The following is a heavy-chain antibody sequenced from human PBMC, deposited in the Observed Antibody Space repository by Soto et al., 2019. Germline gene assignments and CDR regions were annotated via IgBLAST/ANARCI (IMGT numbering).Heavy chain of an antibody. J-gene: IGHJ6*02. Sequence: PGGSLRLSCAASGVTFSSYSMNWVRQAPGKGLEWVSSISSSSSYIYYADSVKGRFTISRDNAKNSLYLQMNSLRAEDTAVYYCARDRVAMDQYGTAYYYYGMDVWGQGTTVTVSS. V-gene: IGHV3-21*01. CDR1: GVTFSSYS. D-gene: IGHD5-18*01. CDR3: ARDRVAMDQYGTAYYYYGMDV. CDR2: ISSSSSYI.